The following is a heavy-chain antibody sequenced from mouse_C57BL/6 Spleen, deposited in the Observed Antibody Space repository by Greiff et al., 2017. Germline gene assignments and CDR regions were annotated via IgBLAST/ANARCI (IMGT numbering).Heavy chain of an antibody. CDR3: ARRHYGSSSWFAY. CDR1: GYTFTGYW. J-gene: IGHJ3*01. Sequence: QVQLQQSGAELMKPGASVQLSCTATGYTFTGYWIAWVQQRPGHGLAWIGEILPGSGSTNYNEKFKGKSTFTADTSSNTAYMQLSSLTTEDAAIYYCARRHYGSSSWFAYWGQGTLVTVSA. CDR2: ILPGSGST. D-gene: IGHD1-1*01. V-gene: IGHV1-9*01.